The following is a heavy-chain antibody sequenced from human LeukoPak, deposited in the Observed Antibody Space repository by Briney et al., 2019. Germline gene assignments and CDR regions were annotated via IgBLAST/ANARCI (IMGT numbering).Heavy chain of an antibody. D-gene: IGHD3-22*01. J-gene: IGHJ3*02. Sequence: SETLSLTCTVSGDSIGSHYWSWIRQPPGKGLEWIGYIFYVGSTNYNPSLKSRVTISVDTSKNQFSLKLNSVAAADTAVYYCARDYYDSRGEAFDIWGQGTMVTVSS. CDR1: GDSIGSHY. V-gene: IGHV4-59*11. CDR2: IFYVGST. CDR3: ARDYYDSRGEAFDI.